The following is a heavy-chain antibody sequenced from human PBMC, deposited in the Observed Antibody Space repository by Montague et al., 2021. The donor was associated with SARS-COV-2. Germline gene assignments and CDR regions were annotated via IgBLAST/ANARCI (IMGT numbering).Heavy chain of an antibody. CDR2: IYYSGST. D-gene: IGHD5-12*01. J-gene: IGHJ3*02. Sequence: SETLSLTCTVSGGSISSYYWSWIRQPPGKGLEWIGYIYYSGSTNXNPSLKSRVTISVDTSKNHFSLKLNSVTAADTAVYYCARRGRKLLPVATTIGGFDIWDQGTMVAVSS. CDR1: GGSISSYY. V-gene: IGHV4-59*08. CDR3: ARRGRKLLPVATTIGGFDI.